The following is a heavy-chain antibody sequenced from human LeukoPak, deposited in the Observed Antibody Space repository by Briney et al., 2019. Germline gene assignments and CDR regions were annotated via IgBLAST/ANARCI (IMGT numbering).Heavy chain of an antibody. CDR2: ISSSSSYI. V-gene: IGHV3-21*01. D-gene: IGHD5-24*01. Sequence: GGSLRLSCAPSGVTSRTYSMTWVRRAPGKGLRWCSSISSSSSYIYYADSVKGRFTIPRDNAKNSLYLQMNSLRAEDTAVYYCARDPSRIDGYNYFDYWGQGTLVTVSS. CDR3: ARDPSRIDGYNYFDY. CDR1: GVTSRTYS. J-gene: IGHJ4*02.